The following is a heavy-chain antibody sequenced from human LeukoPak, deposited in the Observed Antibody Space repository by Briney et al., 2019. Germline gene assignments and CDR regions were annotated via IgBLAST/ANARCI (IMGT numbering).Heavy chain of an antibody. J-gene: IGHJ3*02. CDR1: GGSFSGYY. Sequence: KPSETLSLTCAVYGGSFSGYYWSWIRQPPGKGLEWIGEINHSGSTNYNPSLKSRVTISVDTSKNQFSLKLSSVTAADTAVYYCARGRNQLLHAFDIWGQGTMVTVSS. CDR3: ARGRNQLLHAFDI. V-gene: IGHV4-34*01. D-gene: IGHD2-2*01. CDR2: INHSGST.